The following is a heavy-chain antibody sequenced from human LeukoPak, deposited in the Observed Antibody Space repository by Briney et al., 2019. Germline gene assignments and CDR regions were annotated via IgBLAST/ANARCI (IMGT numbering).Heavy chain of an antibody. D-gene: IGHD2-8*01. Sequence: GGSLRLSCTGSGFNFNMFAMNWVRQAPGQGLEWVSGLSRGGGTTNYADSVKGRFTISRDKSKNMVFLQMNSLRPEDTAVYYCAKEQRIRHCSEGVCMEGYFFDYWGQGSLVTVSS. J-gene: IGHJ4*02. CDR3: AKEQRIRHCSEGVCMEGYFFDY. CDR1: GFNFNMFA. V-gene: IGHV3-23*01. CDR2: LSRGGGTT.